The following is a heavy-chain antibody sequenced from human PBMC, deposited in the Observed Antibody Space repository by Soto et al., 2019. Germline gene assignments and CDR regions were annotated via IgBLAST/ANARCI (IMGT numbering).Heavy chain of an antibody. CDR3: ASSPPPTVTMYSRYFDL. CDR2: IIPIFGTA. D-gene: IGHD4-17*01. CDR1: GGTFSSYA. V-gene: IGHV1-69*14. Sequence: QVQLVQSGAEVKKPGSSVKVSCKTSGGTFSSYAINWVRQAPGQGLEWMGGIIPIFGTANYAQKFQGRITMTAXTSXNXVYLELRCLRSDDTAVYYCASSPPPTVTMYSRYFDLWGRGTLVTVSS. J-gene: IGHJ2*01.